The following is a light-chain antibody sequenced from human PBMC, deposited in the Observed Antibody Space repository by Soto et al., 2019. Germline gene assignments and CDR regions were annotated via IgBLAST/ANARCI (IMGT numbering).Light chain of an antibody. CDR2: DAS. J-gene: IGKJ2*01. V-gene: IGKV3-20*01. CDR3: QQFGTSPLYT. CDR1: QTFGRTY. Sequence: ESVLTRSQGTLSVSPGERVTLSCRASQTFGRTYLAWYQQKPGQSPRLLIYDASSRATGIPDRFSGSGSGTDFTLTISRLEPEDYAVYHCQQFGTSPLYTFGQGTKVDIK.